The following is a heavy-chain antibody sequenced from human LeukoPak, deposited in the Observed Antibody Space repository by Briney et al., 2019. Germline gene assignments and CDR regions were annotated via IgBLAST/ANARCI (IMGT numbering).Heavy chain of an antibody. J-gene: IGHJ4*02. CDR2: IRSKAYGGTT. Sequence: QTGGSLRLSCTASGFTFGDYAMSWFRQAPGKGLEWVGFIRSKAYGGTTEYAASVKGRFTISRDDSKSIAYLQMNSLKTEDTAVYYCTRVVAKYCYDSRVYWGQGTLVTVSS. D-gene: IGHD3-22*01. CDR1: GFTFGDYA. CDR3: TRVVAKYCYDSRVY. V-gene: IGHV3-49*03.